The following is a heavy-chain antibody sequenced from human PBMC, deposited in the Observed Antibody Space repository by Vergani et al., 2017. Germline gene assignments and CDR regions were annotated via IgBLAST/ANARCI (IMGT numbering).Heavy chain of an antibody. CDR2: IRHKTDGETT. D-gene: IGHD3-9*01. Sequence: EVQPVESGGGLVKPGGSLRLSCTTSGFTFSSAWMSWVRQAPGKGLECVARIRHKTDGETTNYAAPVKGGFTISRDDSQNTLYLQINSLKTADTAVYYCTTQTKGELRYYFDYWGQGTLVTVSS. CDR3: TTQTKGELRYYFDY. CDR1: GFTFSSAW. V-gene: IGHV3-15*01. J-gene: IGHJ4*02.